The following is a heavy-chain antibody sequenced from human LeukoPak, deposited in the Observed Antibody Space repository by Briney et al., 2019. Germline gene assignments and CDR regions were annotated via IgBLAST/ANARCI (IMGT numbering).Heavy chain of an antibody. J-gene: IGHJ4*02. V-gene: IGHV3-21*01. D-gene: IGHD3-22*01. CDR3: AREVWRDYYDSSGDFDY. CDR1: GFTFSSYS. CDR2: ITSSSSYI. Sequence: GGSLRLSCAASGFTFSSYSMNWVRQAPGKGLEWVSSITSSSSYIYYADSVKGRFTISRDNAKNSLYLQMGSLRAEDTAVYYCAREVWRDYYDSSGDFDYWGQGTLVTVSS.